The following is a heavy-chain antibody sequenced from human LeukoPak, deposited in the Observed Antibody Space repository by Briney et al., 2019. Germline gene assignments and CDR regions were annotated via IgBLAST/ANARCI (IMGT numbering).Heavy chain of an antibody. J-gene: IGHJ5*02. CDR3: ARGLKREEVEGWFDP. V-gene: IGHV3-23*01. D-gene: IGHD2-2*01. CDR2: ISPSGGIT. Sequence: PGGSLRLSCAASGFTFSSHGMNWVRQAPGKGLEWVSGISPSGGITYYTDSVKGRFTISRDNSKNTQSLQMNSLRAEDTAVYYCARGLKREEVEGWFDPWGQGTLVTVSS. CDR1: GFTFSSHG.